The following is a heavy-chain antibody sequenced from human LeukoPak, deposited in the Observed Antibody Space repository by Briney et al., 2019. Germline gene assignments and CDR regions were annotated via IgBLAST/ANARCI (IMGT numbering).Heavy chain of an antibody. CDR3: ARSAAGVVRFFDY. Sequence: SETLSLTCTVSGGSISSGDYYWRWIRQHPGKGLEWIGYIYYRGSTYYNPSLKSRITISLDTSKNQFSLRLSSVTAADTAVYYCARSAAGVVRFFDYWGQGTLVTVSS. CDR2: IYYRGST. J-gene: IGHJ4*02. CDR1: GGSISSGDYY. D-gene: IGHD4-23*01. V-gene: IGHV4-31*03.